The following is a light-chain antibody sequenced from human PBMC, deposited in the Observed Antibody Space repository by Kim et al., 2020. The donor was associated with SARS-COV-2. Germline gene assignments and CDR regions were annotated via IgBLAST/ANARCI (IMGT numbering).Light chain of an antibody. CDR1: SDDVGRYKL. V-gene: IGLV2-23*02. CDR3: CSYAGSRTYVV. Sequence: QSITISCTGTSDDVGRYKLVSWYQHHPNKAPKLMIYEVTKRPSGVSDRFSGSKSANTASLTISGLQDEDEADYYCCSYAGSRTYVVFGGGTKVTVL. CDR2: EVT. J-gene: IGLJ2*01.